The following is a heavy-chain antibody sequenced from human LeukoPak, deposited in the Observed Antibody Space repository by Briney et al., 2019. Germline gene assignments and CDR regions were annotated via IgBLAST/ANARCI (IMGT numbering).Heavy chain of an antibody. CDR1: GFTFSSSW. D-gene: IGHD1-14*01. V-gene: IGHV3-7*03. Sequence: GGSLRLSCAASGFTFSSSWMSWVRRAPGKGLEWVANIRQDGNEKYFADSVKGRFTISRDNAKISLFLQVNSLRAEDTAVYYCARDRTGAGLDYWGQGTLVTVSS. J-gene: IGHJ4*02. CDR2: IRQDGNEK. CDR3: ARDRTGAGLDY.